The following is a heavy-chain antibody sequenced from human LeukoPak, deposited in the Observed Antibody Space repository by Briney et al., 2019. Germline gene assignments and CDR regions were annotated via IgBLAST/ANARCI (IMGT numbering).Heavy chain of an antibody. V-gene: IGHV3-33*01. CDR1: GFTFSSYG. CDR3: ARDDALGDNALDI. D-gene: IGHD3-16*01. Sequence: GRSLRLSCAASGFTFSSYGMHWVRQAPGKGLEWVAVILNDGSQEKYANSVKGRFTISRDNSKNTLFLQMNSLRAEDTAVYYCARDDALGDNALDIWGQGTMVTVSS. J-gene: IGHJ3*02. CDR2: ILNDGSQE.